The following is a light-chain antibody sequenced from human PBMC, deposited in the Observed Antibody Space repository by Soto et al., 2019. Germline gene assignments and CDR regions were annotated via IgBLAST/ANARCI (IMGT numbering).Light chain of an antibody. CDR3: SSYTSSSTWV. CDR2: DVS. Sequence: QSALTQPASVSGSPGQSITISCTGTSSDVGGYNYVSWYQQHPGKAPKLMIYDVSNRPSGVSNRFSGSKSGNTASLTISGLQAEDEADYYCSSYTSSSTWVFGTGIKLTVL. CDR1: SSDVGGYNY. J-gene: IGLJ1*01. V-gene: IGLV2-14*01.